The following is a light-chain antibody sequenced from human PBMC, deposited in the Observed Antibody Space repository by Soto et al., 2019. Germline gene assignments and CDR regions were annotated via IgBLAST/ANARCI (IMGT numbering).Light chain of an antibody. CDR3: QQSYSTLET. CDR1: QSISSY. CDR2: AAS. Sequence: DIQMTQSPSSLSASVGDRVTITCRASQSISSYLNWYQQKPGKAPKLLIYAASSLQSGVPSRFSGSGSGTDFTLTISSLQHEDFATYYCQQSYSTLETFGQGTKVDIK. V-gene: IGKV1-39*01. J-gene: IGKJ1*01.